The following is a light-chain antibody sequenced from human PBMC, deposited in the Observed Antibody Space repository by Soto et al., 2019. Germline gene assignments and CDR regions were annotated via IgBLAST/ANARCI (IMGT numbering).Light chain of an antibody. CDR2: GVS. CDR3: QQYDTTPPT. J-gene: IGKJ1*01. Sequence: EFVLTQSPGTLSLSPGERATLSCRASQSLRRSSLAWYQQKPGQAPRLLIYGVSTRATGIPDRFSGSGAGTDFTLTISRLEPEGAARYSCQQYDTTPPTLGQGTKVDIK. V-gene: IGKV3-20*01. CDR1: QSLRRSS.